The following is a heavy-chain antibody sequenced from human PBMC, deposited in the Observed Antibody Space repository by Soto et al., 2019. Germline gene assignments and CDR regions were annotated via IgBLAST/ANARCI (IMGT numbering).Heavy chain of an antibody. D-gene: IGHD3-10*01. V-gene: IGHV3-23*01. Sequence: GGSLRLSCAASGFTFSSYAMSWVRQAPGKGLEWVSAISGSGGSTYYADSVKGRSTISRDNSKNTLYLQMNSLRAEDTAVYYCAKVPSMVRGVFFDYWGQGTLVTVSS. CDR1: GFTFSSYA. J-gene: IGHJ4*02. CDR2: ISGSGGST. CDR3: AKVPSMVRGVFFDY.